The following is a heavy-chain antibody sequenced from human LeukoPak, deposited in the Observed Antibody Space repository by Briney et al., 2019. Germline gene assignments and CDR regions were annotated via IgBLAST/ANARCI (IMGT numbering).Heavy chain of an antibody. CDR3: ARGRGTSGSNRDFYYYYYMDV. V-gene: IGHV1-3*01. CDR2: MNGGNGNT. J-gene: IGHJ6*03. Sequence: GASVKVSCKASGYIFTDNAIHWLRQAPGQRPEWMGWMNGGNGNTKYSQKFQGRITLIRDTSAATAYMELSSLRHDDLAVYYCARGRGTSGSNRDFYYYYYMDVWGKGTTVTVSS. CDR1: GYIFTDNA. D-gene: IGHD2-15*01.